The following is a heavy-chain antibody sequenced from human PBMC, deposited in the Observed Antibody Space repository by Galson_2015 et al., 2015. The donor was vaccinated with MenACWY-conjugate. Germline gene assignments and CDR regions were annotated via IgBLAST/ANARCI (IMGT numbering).Heavy chain of an antibody. V-gene: IGHV3-48*04. CDR1: GFTFSSYR. Sequence: SLRLSCAASGFTFSSYRMNWVRQAPGKGLEWVSYISSSSSTIYYADSVKGRFTISRDNAKNSLYLQMNSLRAEDTAVYYCAREPSYYYGSGSKRRYYYYGMDVWGQGTTVTVSS. D-gene: IGHD3-10*01. CDR3: AREPSYYYGSGSKRRYYYYGMDV. J-gene: IGHJ6*02. CDR2: ISSSSSTI.